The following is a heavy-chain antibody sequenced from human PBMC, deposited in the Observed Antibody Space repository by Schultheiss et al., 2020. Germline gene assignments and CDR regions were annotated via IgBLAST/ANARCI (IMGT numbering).Heavy chain of an antibody. D-gene: IGHD6-13*01. CDR3: AKDSAGYSSSWYNY. CDR1: GFTFSSYG. V-gene: IGHV3-33*03. CDR2: IWYDGSNK. Sequence: GESLKISCAASGFTFSSYGMHWVRQAPGKGLEWVAVIWYDGSNKYYADSVKGRFTISRDNAKNSLYLQMNSLRAEDTALYYCAKDSAGYSSSWYNYWGQGTLVTVSS. J-gene: IGHJ4*02.